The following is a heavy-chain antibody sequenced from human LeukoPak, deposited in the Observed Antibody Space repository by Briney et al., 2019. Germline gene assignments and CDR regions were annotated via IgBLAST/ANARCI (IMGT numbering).Heavy chain of an antibody. Sequence: GPSVKVSCKASGYTFTGYYMHWVRQAPGQGLEWMGWINPNSGGTNYAQKFQGRVTMTRDTSISTAYMELSRLRSDDTAVYYCARDSSSWYRVYYFDYWGQGTLVTVSS. CDR2: INPNSGGT. D-gene: IGHD6-13*01. CDR3: ARDSSSWYRVYYFDY. J-gene: IGHJ4*02. CDR1: GYTFTGYY. V-gene: IGHV1-2*02.